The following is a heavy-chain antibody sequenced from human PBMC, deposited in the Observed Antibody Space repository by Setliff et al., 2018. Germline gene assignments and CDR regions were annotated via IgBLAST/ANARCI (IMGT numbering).Heavy chain of an antibody. V-gene: IGHV1-18*01. CDR2: ISGSTDNT. CDR1: GYTSINYG. Sequence: ASVKVSCKASGYTSINYGISWVRQAPGQGLEWMGWISGSTDNTNYAQKFRGRVTLTKDTSTNTAYMELSSLRSDDTAVFYCAREVVVVKSAINYYYYMDVWGKGTTVTVSS. D-gene: IGHD2-2*01. J-gene: IGHJ6*03. CDR3: AREVVVVKSAINYYYYMDV.